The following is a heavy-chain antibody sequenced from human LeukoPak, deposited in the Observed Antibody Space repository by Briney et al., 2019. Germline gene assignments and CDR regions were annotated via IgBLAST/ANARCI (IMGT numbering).Heavy chain of an antibody. D-gene: IGHD2-15*01. CDR2: ISSSSSTI. J-gene: IGHJ5*02. CDR1: RFTFGSFA. V-gene: IGHV3-48*02. Sequence: GGSLRLSCAASRFTFGSFAMNWVRQAPGKGLEWVSYISSSSSTIYYADSVKGRFTISRDNAKNSLFLQMNSLRDEDTAVYYCAASPYCSGAVCPPPWGQGTLVTVSS. CDR3: AASPYCSGAVCPPP.